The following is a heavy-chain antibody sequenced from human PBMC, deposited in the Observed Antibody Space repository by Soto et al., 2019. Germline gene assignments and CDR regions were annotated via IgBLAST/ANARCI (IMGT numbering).Heavy chain of an antibody. D-gene: IGHD5-12*01. Sequence: QVQLQESRLGLVKPSQTLSLTCTVSGGSISSGGYYWSWIRQHPGKGLEWIGYIYYSGSTYYNPSLKSRVTISVDTSKNQFSLKLSSVTAADTAVYYCARGTYDSGYYFDYWGQGTLVTVSS. CDR1: GGSISSGGYY. CDR3: ARGTYDSGYYFDY. J-gene: IGHJ4*02. CDR2: IYYSGST. V-gene: IGHV4-31*03.